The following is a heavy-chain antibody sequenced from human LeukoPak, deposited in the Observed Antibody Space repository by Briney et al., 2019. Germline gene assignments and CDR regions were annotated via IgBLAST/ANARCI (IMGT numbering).Heavy chain of an antibody. D-gene: IGHD1-26*01. Sequence: GSIYYSGSTYYNPSLKSRVTISVDTSKNQFSLKLSSVTAADTAVYYCAREVVGATDYFDYWGQGTLVTVSS. J-gene: IGHJ4*02. CDR2: IYYSGST. V-gene: IGHV4-39*07. CDR3: AREVVGATDYFDY.